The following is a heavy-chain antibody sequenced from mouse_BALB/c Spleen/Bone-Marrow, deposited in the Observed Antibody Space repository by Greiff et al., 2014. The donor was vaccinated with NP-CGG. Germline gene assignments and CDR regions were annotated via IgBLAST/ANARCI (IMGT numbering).Heavy chain of an antibody. J-gene: IGHJ2*01. D-gene: IGHD1-1*01. V-gene: IGHV1-5*01. CDR2: IYPGNSDT. Sequence: EVKLQESGTVLARPGASAKMSCKASGYTFTSYWMHWVKQRPGQGLEWIGAIYPGNSDTSYNQKFKGKAKLTAVTSTSTAYMELSSLTNEDSAVYYCTRWNYYGSSYDYWGQGTTLTVSS. CDR1: GYTFTSYW. CDR3: TRWNYYGSSYDY.